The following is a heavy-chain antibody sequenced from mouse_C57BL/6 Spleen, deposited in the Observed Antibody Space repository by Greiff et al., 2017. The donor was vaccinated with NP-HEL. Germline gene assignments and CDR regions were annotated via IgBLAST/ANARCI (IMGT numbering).Heavy chain of an antibody. Sequence: VQLQQSGPELVKPGDSVKISCKASGYSFTGYFMNWVMQSHGKSLEWIGRINPYNGDTFYNQKFKGKATLTVDKSSSTAHMELRSLTSEDSAVYYFARLGAVVEYFDVWGTGTTVTVSS. V-gene: IGHV1-20*01. J-gene: IGHJ1*03. CDR2: INPYNGDT. CDR3: ARLGAVVEYFDV. D-gene: IGHD1-1*01. CDR1: GYSFTGYF.